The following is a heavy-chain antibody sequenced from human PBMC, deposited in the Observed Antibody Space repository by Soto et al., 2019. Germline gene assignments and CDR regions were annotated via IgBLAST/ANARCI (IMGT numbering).Heavy chain of an antibody. CDR1: GFNFNDHG. D-gene: IGHD3-10*01. V-gene: IGHV3-9*01. CDR3: AKEDSGFSGYMDV. CDR2: ITWHSDGM. J-gene: IGHJ6*03. Sequence: EVQLVESGGGLVQPGRSLRLSCIASGFNFNDHGMHWVRQAPGKGLEWVSGITWHSDGMGYADSVKGRFTISRDNAKNSLYLQMNRLGVEDTALYYWAKEDSGFSGYMDVWGKGTTVTVS.